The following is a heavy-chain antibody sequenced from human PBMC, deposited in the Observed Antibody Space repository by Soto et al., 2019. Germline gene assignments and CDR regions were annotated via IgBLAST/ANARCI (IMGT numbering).Heavy chain of an antibody. CDR1: GYTFADYD. V-gene: IGHV1-3*01. Sequence: QVQFVQAGAEVKKPGASVKVSCKASGYTFADYDIHWVRQAPGQSLEWMGWINAGNGDTKYSQKFQGRVSLTTDTSASTSYMDINSLTTDDTAVYYCARDRWVTTLTFHKWGQGTLVLVSS. CDR2: INAGNGDT. D-gene: IGHD4-17*01. J-gene: IGHJ4*02. CDR3: ARDRWVTTLTFHK.